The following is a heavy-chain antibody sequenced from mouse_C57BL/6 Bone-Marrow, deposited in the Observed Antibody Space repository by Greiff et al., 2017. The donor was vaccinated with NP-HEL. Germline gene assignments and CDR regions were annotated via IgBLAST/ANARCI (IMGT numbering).Heavy chain of an antibody. CDR2: ISSGGSYT. CDR1: GFTFSSYG. Sequence: DVKLVESGGDLVKPGGSLKLSCAASGFTFSSYGMSWVRQTPDKRLEWVATISSGGSYTYYPDSVKGRFTISRDNAKNTLYLQMSSLKSEDTAMYYCARPPAWFAYWGQGTLVTVSA. J-gene: IGHJ3*01. V-gene: IGHV5-6*02. CDR3: ARPPAWFAY.